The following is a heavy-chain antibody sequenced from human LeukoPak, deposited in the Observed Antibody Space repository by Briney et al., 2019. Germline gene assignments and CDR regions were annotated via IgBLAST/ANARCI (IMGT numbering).Heavy chain of an antibody. CDR2: IFYSGST. D-gene: IGHD3-10*01. J-gene: IGHJ6*02. CDR3: ARAPYYYGSGSYYPGYYYYGMDV. V-gene: IGHV4-59*01. Sequence: SETLSLTCTVSGGFISDFYWGWIRQSPGRGLEWIGYIFYSGSTNYNPSLKSRVTISVDTSKNQFSLKLSSVTAADTAVYYCARAPYYYGSGSYYPGYYYYGMDVWGQGTTVTVSS. CDR1: GGFISDFY.